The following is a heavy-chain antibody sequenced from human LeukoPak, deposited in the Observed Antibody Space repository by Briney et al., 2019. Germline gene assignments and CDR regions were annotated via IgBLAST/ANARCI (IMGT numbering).Heavy chain of an antibody. V-gene: IGHV3-23*01. J-gene: IGHJ6*02. CDR3: AKVSVAGPSYYYGMDV. Sequence: TGASLRLSCAASGFTFSSYAMSWVRQAPGKGLEWVSALSGSGGSTYYADSVKGRFTISRDNSKNTLYLQMNSLRAEDTAVYYCAKVSVAGPSYYYGMDVWGQGTTVTVSS. CDR1: GFTFSSYA. CDR2: LSGSGGST. D-gene: IGHD6-19*01.